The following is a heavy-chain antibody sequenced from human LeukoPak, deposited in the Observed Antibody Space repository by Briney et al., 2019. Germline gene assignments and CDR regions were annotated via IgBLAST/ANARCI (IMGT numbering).Heavy chain of an antibody. D-gene: IGHD6-6*01. J-gene: IGHJ4*02. CDR1: GGTFSSYA. CDR2: IIPILGIA. V-gene: IGHV1-69*04. Sequence: SVKVSCKASGGTFSSYAISWERQAPGQGLEWMGRIIPILGIANYAQKFQGRVTITADKSTSTAYMELSSLRSEDTAVYYCAREGEPIAAHDFDYWGQGTLVTVSS. CDR3: AREGEPIAAHDFDY.